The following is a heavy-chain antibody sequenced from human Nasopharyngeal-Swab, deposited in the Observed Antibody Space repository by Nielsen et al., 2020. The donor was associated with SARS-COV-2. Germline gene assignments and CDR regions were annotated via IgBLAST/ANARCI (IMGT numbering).Heavy chain of an antibody. Sequence: GSLRLSCAFYGGSFSGYYWSWIRQSPGKGLEWIGEINHSGSTNYSPSLKSRVTISVDTSKNQFSLKLRSVIAADTAVYYCSRDNGGAEYYGSGSYYNWGYYYYGMDVWGQGTTVTVSS. CDR2: INHSGST. CDR3: SRDNGGAEYYGSGSYYNWGYYYYGMDV. D-gene: IGHD3-10*01. J-gene: IGHJ6*02. CDR1: GGSFSGYY. V-gene: IGHV4-34*01.